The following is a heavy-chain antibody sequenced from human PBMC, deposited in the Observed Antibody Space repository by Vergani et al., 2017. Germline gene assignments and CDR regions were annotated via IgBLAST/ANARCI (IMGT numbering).Heavy chain of an antibody. Sequence: QVQLVQSGAEVKKPGASVKVSCKASGYTFTSYAMHWVRQAPGQRLEWMGWINAGNGNTKYSQKFQGRVTITRDTSASTAYMELSSLRSEDTAVYYCARDMDIVVVVATNPLAGLDYWGQGTLVTVSS. V-gene: IGHV1-3*01. CDR1: GYTFTSYA. J-gene: IGHJ4*02. D-gene: IGHD2-15*01. CDR3: ARDMDIVVVVATNPLAGLDY. CDR2: INAGNGNT.